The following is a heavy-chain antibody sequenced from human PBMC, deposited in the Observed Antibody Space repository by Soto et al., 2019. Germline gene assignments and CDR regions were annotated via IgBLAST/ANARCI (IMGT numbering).Heavy chain of an antibody. CDR1: GYSVRSPTGY. CDR2: IYYDGGT. V-gene: IGHV4-61*01. CDR3: ARVLPGIAAAYDAFDV. Sequence: SDILSLLYSFSGYSVRSPTGYWSWIKQPPGKGLEWIGYIYYDGGTTYNSSLKSRVTISTDTSRSQLSLQLTSATPADTAVYYCARVLPGIAAAYDAFDVWGQGTMVTVSS. J-gene: IGHJ3*01. D-gene: IGHD6-13*01.